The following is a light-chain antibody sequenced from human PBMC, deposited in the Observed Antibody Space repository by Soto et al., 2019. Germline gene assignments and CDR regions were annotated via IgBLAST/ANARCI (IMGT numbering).Light chain of an antibody. CDR2: EVS. V-gene: IGLV2-14*01. J-gene: IGLJ1*01. CDR1: NSDVGLYDF. Sequence: QSALTQPASVSVTPGQSITLSCTGSNSDVGLYDFVSWYQHHPGRAPNLIVSEVSHRPSGISNRFSGSKSGNTASLTISGLQSEDEADYYCISYTSDDVRYVFGTGTKLTVL. CDR3: ISYTSDDVRYV.